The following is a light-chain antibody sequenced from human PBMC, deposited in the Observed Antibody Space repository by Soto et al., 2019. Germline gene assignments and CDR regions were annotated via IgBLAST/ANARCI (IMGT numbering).Light chain of an antibody. CDR1: QDISNY. CDR2: DAS. Sequence: DIQMTQSPSSLSASVGDRVTITCPAGQDISNYLYWYQQQPGKAPKLLIYDASNLETGVPSRFSGSGSGTDFTFSISSLEPEEIATYYFQQYDTLQLPCGGGTKVDIK. CDR3: QQYDTLQLP. V-gene: IGKV1-33*01. J-gene: IGKJ4*02.